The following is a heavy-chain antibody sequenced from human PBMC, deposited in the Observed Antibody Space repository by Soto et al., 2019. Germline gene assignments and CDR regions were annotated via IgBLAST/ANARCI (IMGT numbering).Heavy chain of an antibody. D-gene: IGHD6-19*01. J-gene: IGHJ5*01. CDR2: IYYSGST. CDR1: GGSISHYY. CDR3: AREGYGSGWSGIGALNWFDS. Sequence: PSETLSLTCTVSGGSISHYYWSWIRQPPGKGLEWIGYIYYSGSTNYNPSLKSRVTISVDTSKNQFSLKLSSVTAADTAVYYCAREGYGSGWSGIGALNWFDSWGQGTLVTVSS. V-gene: IGHV4-59*01.